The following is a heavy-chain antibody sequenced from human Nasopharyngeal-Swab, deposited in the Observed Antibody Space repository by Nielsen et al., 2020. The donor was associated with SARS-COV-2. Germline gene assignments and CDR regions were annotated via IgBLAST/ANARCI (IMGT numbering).Heavy chain of an antibody. V-gene: IGHV1-18*04. CDR1: GYTFTSYG. D-gene: IGHD3-22*01. Sequence: ASVKVSCRASGYTFTSYGISWVRQAPGQGLEWTGWISAYNGNTNYAQKLQGRVTMTTDTSTSTAYMELRSLRSDDTAVYYCARDLAVSYYYDSSGYYGFGYWGQGTLVTVSS. J-gene: IGHJ4*02. CDR2: ISAYNGNT. CDR3: ARDLAVSYYYDSSGYYGFGY.